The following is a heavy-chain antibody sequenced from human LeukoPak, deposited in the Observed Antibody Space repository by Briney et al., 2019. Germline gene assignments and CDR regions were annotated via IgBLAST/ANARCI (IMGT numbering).Heavy chain of an antibody. CDR2: ISGSGGST. Sequence: GGSLRLSCAASGFTFSSYAMTWVRQAPGKGLEWVSAISGSGGSTYYADSVKGRFTISRDNSKNTLYLQMNSLRAEDTAVYYCAKRRYIVSGAFDIWGQGTMVTVSS. V-gene: IGHV3-23*01. CDR3: AKRRYIVSGAFDI. D-gene: IGHD5/OR15-5a*01. CDR1: GFTFSSYA. J-gene: IGHJ3*02.